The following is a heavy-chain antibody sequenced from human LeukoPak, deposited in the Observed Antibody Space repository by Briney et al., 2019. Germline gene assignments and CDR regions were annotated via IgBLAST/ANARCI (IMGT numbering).Heavy chain of an antibody. CDR2: INPSGGST. V-gene: IGHV1-46*01. J-gene: IGHJ4*02. Sequence: ASVKVSXKASGYTFTSSYMHWVRQAPGQGLEWMGVINPSGGSTSYAQKFQGRVTMTRDTSTSTVYMELSSLRSEDTAVYYCARDVISYYYDSTGSPIGSHFDYWGQGTLVTVSS. CDR3: ARDVISYYYDSTGSPIGSHFDY. CDR1: GYTFTSSY. D-gene: IGHD3-22*01.